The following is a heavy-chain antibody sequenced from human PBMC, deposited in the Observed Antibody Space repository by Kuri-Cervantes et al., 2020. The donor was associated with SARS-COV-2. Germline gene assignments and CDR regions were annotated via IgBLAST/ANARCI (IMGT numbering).Heavy chain of an antibody. CDR2: INPSGGST. Sequence: ASVKVSCKASGGTFSSYAISWVRQAPGQGLEWMGIINPSGGSTSYAQRFQGRVTMTGDTSTSTVYMEVSGLRSEDTAVYYCARETLGIAPFDIWGQGTMVTVSS. D-gene: IGHD7-27*01. J-gene: IGHJ3*02. CDR3: ARETLGIAPFDI. CDR1: GGTFSSYA. V-gene: IGHV1-46*01.